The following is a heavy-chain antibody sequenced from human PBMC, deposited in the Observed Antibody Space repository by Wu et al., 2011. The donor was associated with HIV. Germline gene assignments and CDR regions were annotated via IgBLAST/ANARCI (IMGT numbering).Heavy chain of an antibody. CDR3: AREVWDIVVDLYYYYYMDV. Sequence: QVQLVQSGADVKKPGASVKVSCKASGYTFTTYGFSWVRQAPGQGLEWMGWISAYNGDTNYAQKLQGRVTMTTDTSTSTAYMELRSLRSDDTAVYYCAREVWDIVVDLYYYYYMDVWGKGTTVTVSS. CDR2: ISAYNGDT. CDR1: GYTFTTYG. D-gene: IGHD2-2*01. V-gene: IGHV1-18*01. J-gene: IGHJ6*03.